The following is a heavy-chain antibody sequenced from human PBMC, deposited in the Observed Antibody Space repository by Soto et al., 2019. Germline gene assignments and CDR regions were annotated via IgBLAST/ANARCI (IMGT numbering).Heavy chain of an antibody. D-gene: IGHD2-2*01. CDR2: IITIFGTA. CDR3: ARGLIKVVPAAIKGNYYYYGMDV. Sequence: QVQLVQSGAEVKKPGSSVKVSCKASGGTFSSYAISWVRQAPGQGLEWMGGIITIFGTANYAQKFQGRVTITADESTSTAYMELSSLRSEDTAVYYCARGLIKVVPAAIKGNYYYYGMDVWGQGTTVTVSS. V-gene: IGHV1-69*01. CDR1: GGTFSSYA. J-gene: IGHJ6*02.